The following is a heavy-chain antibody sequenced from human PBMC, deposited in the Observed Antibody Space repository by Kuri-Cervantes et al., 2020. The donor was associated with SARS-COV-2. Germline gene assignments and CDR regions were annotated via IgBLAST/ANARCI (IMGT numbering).Heavy chain of an antibody. CDR1: GGSISSYY. CDR2: IYTSGST. CDR3: ARLYYDFWSGYYFDY. Sequence: ESLKISCTVSGGSISSYYWSWIRQPAGKGLEWIGRIYTSGSTNYNPSLKSRVTISVDTSKNQFSLKLSSVTAADTAVYYCARLYYDFWSGYYFDYWGQGTLVTVSS. V-gene: IGHV4-4*07. D-gene: IGHD3-3*01. J-gene: IGHJ4*02.